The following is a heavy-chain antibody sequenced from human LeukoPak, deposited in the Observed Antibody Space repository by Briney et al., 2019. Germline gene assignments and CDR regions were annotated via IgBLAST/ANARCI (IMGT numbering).Heavy chain of an antibody. J-gene: IGHJ4*02. D-gene: IGHD3-9*01. CDR1: GFTFADHA. V-gene: IGHV3-9*01. CDR2: INWNNGGI. Sequence: PGGSLRLSCVASGFTFADHAMHWDRRAPGQGLEWVTGINWNNGGIVYAASVRGRFTVSRDNAKNTLYLQMNRLGPEDTAFYYCAREDYDTLGYNFHYWGQGTLVTVSS. CDR3: AREDYDTLGYNFHY.